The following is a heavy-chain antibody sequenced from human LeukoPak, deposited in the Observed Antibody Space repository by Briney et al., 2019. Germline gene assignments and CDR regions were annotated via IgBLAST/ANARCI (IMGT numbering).Heavy chain of an antibody. CDR2: MYYTGST. V-gene: IGHV4-39*07. CDR1: GGAISSGSYY. CDR3: ARRPRRGYSKLSWAFDI. D-gene: IGHD6-13*01. J-gene: IGHJ3*02. Sequence: SETLSLTCIVSGGAISSGSYYWGWIRQPPGKGLEWIGSMYYTGSTYNSPSLKSRVTISVDTSKNQFSLKLSSVTAADTAVYYCARRPRRGYSKLSWAFDIWDQGTMVTVSS.